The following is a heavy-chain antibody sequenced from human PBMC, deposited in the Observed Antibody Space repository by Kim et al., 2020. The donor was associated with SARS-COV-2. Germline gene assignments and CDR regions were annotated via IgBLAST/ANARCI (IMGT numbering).Heavy chain of an antibody. CDR1: GFTFSNYA. CDR2: IRGSGGST. V-gene: IGHV3-23*01. J-gene: IGHJ1*01. D-gene: IGHD1-26*01. CDR3: AMGVYSGTYYYFQH. Sequence: GGSLRLSCAASGFTFSNYAMSWVRQAPGKGLEWVSTIRGSGGSTYYADSVKGRFTISRDNSKNTLYLQVNSLRAEDTAVYYCAMGVYSGTYYYFQHWGQGALVTVSS.